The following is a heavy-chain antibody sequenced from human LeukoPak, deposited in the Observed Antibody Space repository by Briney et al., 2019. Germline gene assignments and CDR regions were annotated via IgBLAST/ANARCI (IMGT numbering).Heavy chain of an antibody. D-gene: IGHD3-10*01. CDR3: AKVGPGSDYHYGMDV. J-gene: IGHJ6*02. CDR2: ITGSGGTT. V-gene: IGHV3-23*01. CDR1: GFTFSNYA. Sequence: GGSLRLSCAASGFTFSNYAMNWVRQAPGKGLEWVSAITGSGGTTYYADSTKGRFTISRDNSKNTLYLQMNSLRAEDTAVYYCAKVGPGSDYHYGMDVWGQGTTVTVSS.